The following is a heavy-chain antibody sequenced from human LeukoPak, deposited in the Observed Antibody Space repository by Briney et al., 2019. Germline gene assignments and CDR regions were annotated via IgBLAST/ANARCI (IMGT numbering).Heavy chain of an antibody. J-gene: IGHJ6*02. CDR3: AREASSDYLYYYYYGMDV. Sequence: SETLSLTCTVSGGSISSYYWSWIRQPAGKGLEWIGRIYTSGSTNYDPSLNSRVTMSVDTSKNQFSLKLSSVTAADTAVYYCAREASSDYLYYYYYGMDVWGQGTTVTVSS. D-gene: IGHD3-22*01. V-gene: IGHV4-4*07. CDR2: IYTSGST. CDR1: GGSISSYY.